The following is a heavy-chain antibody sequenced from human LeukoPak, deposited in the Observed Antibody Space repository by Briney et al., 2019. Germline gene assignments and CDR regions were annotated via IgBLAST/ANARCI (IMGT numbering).Heavy chain of an antibody. CDR1: GYTFTSYG. D-gene: IGHD3-10*01. CDR2: ISAYNGNT. J-gene: IGHJ6*03. CDR3: ARDFKYYGSGSYHMDV. Sequence: ASVKVSCKASGYTFTSYGISWVRQAPGQGLEWMGWISAYNGNTNYAQKFQGRVTMTRDTSISTAYMELSRLRSDDTAVYYCARDFKYYGSGSYHMDVWGKGTTVTVSS. V-gene: IGHV1-18*01.